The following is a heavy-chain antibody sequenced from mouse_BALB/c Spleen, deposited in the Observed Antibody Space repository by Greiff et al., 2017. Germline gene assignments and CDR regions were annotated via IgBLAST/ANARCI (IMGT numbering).Heavy chain of an antibody. CDR3: ARGSSYPYYYAMDY. V-gene: IGHV2-6-2*01. Sequence: VKLMESGPDLVAPSQSLSITCTVSGFSLTSYGVHWVRQPPGKGLEWLVVIWSDGSTTYNSALKSRLSISKDNSKSQVFLKMNSLQTDDTAMYYCARGSSYPYYYAMDYWGQGTSVTVSS. J-gene: IGHJ4*01. D-gene: IGHD1-1*01. CDR1: GFSLTSYG. CDR2: IWSDGST.